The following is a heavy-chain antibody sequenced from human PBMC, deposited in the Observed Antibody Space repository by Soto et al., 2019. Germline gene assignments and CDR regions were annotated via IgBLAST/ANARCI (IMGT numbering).Heavy chain of an antibody. CDR3: VRWGSFDS. CDR1: VLTFSTYS. CDR2: ISSSSSYI. J-gene: IGHJ4*02. V-gene: IGHV3-21*01. D-gene: IGHD7-27*01. Sequence: GGSLRLSCAASVLTFSTYSMNWVRQAPGKGLEWVSSISSSSSYIYYADSVKGRFTTSRDNAKSSLYLQMNSLRAEDTAVYYCVRWGSFDSWGQGTLVTVSS.